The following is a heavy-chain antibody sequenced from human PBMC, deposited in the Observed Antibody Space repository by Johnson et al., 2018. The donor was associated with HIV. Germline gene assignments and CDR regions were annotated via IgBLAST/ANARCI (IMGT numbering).Heavy chain of an antibody. D-gene: IGHD2-15*01. CDR1: GFTFSDYY. Sequence: QVQLVESGGGLVKPGGSLRLSCVASGFTFSDYYMTWVRQAPGKGLEWVSYISSSGGTIYSADSVQGRFTISRDNARNSLYLQMNSLRVEDTAVYYCARSKDCSGGSCPDAFDIWGQGTMVIVSS. J-gene: IGHJ3*02. V-gene: IGHV3-11*04. CDR2: ISSSGGTI. CDR3: ARSKDCSGGSCPDAFDI.